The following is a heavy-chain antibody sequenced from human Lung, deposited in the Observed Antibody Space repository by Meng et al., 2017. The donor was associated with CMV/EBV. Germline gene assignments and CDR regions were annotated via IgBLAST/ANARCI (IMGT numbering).Heavy chain of an antibody. D-gene: IGHD1-7*01. Sequence: GSLRLSCTVSGYSISSGYYWGWIRQPPGKGLEWIGSIYHSGSTYYNPSLKSRVTISVDTSKNQFSLKLSSVTAADTAVYYCARYNWNYDQKLFDYWGQGTLVTVSS. CDR3: ARYNWNYDQKLFDY. V-gene: IGHV4-38-2*02. J-gene: IGHJ4*02. CDR1: GYSISSGYY. CDR2: IYHSGST.